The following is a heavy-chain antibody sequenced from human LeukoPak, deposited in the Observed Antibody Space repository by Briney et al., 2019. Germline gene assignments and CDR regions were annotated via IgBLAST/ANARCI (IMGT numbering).Heavy chain of an antibody. D-gene: IGHD3-10*01. J-gene: IGHJ4*02. CDR1: GFTFSNYA. CDR2: ISYDGSNK. Sequence: GRSLSLSCAASGFTFSNYAIHWVRQAPGKGLEWVAVISYDGSNKYYTDSVKGRFTISRDNSKNTLYLQMNSLRAEDTAVYYCAGEGLRGVSQYFFDYWGQGTLVTVSS. CDR3: AGEGLRGVSQYFFDY. V-gene: IGHV3-30-3*01.